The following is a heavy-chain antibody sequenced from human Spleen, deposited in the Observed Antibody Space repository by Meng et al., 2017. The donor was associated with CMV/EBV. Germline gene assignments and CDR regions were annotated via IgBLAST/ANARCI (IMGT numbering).Heavy chain of an antibody. J-gene: IGHJ4*02. D-gene: IGHD2-2*01. V-gene: IGHV3-30*02. CDR1: GFTFSSYG. CDR2: IRYDGSNK. CDR3: AKDFCSSTSCFFDH. Sequence: GGSLRLSCAASGFTFSSYGMHWVRQAPGKGLEWVAFIRYDGSNKYYADSVKGRFTISRDNSKNTLYLQMNSLRAEDTAVYYCAKDFCSSTSCFFDHWGQGTLVTVSS.